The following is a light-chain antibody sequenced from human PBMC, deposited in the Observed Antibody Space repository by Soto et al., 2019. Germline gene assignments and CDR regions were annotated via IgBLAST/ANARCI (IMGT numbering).Light chain of an antibody. V-gene: IGKV1-39*01. Sequence: DIQLTQSPSSLSASVGDRLTITCRASQSISNYLNWYQHKPGKAPKVLIYGASSLQSGVPLRFSGSGSGTVFTLTISSLEPADFATYYCQESYSTLWGTCGQGTKVDIK. CDR1: QSISNY. CDR3: QESYSTLWGT. CDR2: GAS. J-gene: IGKJ1*01.